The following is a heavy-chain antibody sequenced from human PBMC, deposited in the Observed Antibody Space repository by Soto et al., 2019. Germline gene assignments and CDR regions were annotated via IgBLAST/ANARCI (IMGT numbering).Heavy chain of an antibody. D-gene: IGHD2-2*01. CDR1: GGSISSGGYY. CDR2: IYYGGST. CDR3: ARDNYCSSPSCYADAFDI. J-gene: IGHJ3*02. V-gene: IGHV4-61*08. Sequence: SETLSLTCTVSGGSISSGGYYWSWIRQPPGKGLEWIGYIYYGGSTNYNPSLKSRVTISVDTSKNQFSLKLSSVTAADTAVYYCARDNYCSSPSCYADAFDIWGQGTMVTVSS.